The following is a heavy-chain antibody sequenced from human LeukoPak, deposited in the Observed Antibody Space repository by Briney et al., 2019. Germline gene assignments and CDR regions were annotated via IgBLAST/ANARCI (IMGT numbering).Heavy chain of an antibody. CDR3: ARGARGIFWYFDL. CDR2: LYTSGST. V-gene: IGHV4-4*07. CDR1: GGSINNYY. J-gene: IGHJ2*01. D-gene: IGHD3-16*01. Sequence: SETLSLTCAVSGGSINNYYWSWIRQPAGKGLEWIGRLYTSGSTNYNPSLKSRVTMSVDTSKNQFSLKLSSVTAADTAVYDCARGARGIFWYFDLWGRGTLVTVSS.